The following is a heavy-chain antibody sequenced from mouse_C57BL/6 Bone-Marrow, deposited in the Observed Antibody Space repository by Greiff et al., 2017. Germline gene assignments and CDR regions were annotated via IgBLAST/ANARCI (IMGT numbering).Heavy chain of an antibody. J-gene: IGHJ2*01. CDR3: ARGTTGVVADLDY. CDR1: GYTFTSYW. V-gene: IGHV1-62-3*01. CDR2: IYPGSGGT. Sequence: VQLMEPGAVLVKPGASVKLSCKASGYTFTSYWMHWVKQRPGRGLEWIGTIYPGSGGTNYNEKFKSKAKLTVDKSASTAYMQLSSLTSEDSAVYYCARGTTGVVADLDYWGQGTTLTVSS. D-gene: IGHD1-1*01.